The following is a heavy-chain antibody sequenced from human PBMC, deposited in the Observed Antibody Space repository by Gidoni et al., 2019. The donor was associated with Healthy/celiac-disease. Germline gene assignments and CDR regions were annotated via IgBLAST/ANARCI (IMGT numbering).Heavy chain of an antibody. V-gene: IGHV4-39*01. CDR3: ARHLRSRDLAVAGYYFDY. CDR2: IYYSGST. Sequence: QLQLQESVPGLVKPSEPLSLTCTVPGGSISSGSYYWGWIRQPPGKGLEWIGSIYYSGSTYYNPSLKSRVTISVDTSKNQFSLKLSSVTAADTAVYYCARHLRSRDLAVAGYYFDYWGQGTLVTVSS. CDR1: GGSISSGSYY. D-gene: IGHD6-19*01. J-gene: IGHJ4*02.